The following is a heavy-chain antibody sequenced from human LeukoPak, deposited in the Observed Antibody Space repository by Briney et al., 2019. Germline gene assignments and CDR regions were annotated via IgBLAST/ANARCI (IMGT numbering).Heavy chain of an antibody. D-gene: IGHD4-17*01. CDR2: INPNSGGT. CDR3: AVGDYVGYYYYYMDV. Sequence: GASVKVSCKASGYTFTGYYMHWVRQAPGQGLEWMGWINPNSGGTNYAQKFQGRVTMTRDTSISTAYMELSRLRSDDTAVYYCAVGDYVGYYYYYMDVWGKGTAVTVSS. J-gene: IGHJ6*03. CDR1: GYTFTGYY. V-gene: IGHV1-2*02.